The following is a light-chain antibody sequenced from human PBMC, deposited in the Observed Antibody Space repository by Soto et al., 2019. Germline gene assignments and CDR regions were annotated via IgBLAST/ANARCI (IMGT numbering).Light chain of an antibody. CDR1: QSVLYSSNNKNY. Sequence: DIVMTQSPDSLAVSLGERATINCKSSQSVLYSSNNKNYLAWYQQKPGQPPKLLIYWASTRESGVPDRFSGSGSGTDFTLTISSLQAEDVAVYYCQQYYSTPFTFVPGTKVGIK. CDR3: QQYYSTPFT. V-gene: IGKV4-1*01. CDR2: WAS. J-gene: IGKJ3*01.